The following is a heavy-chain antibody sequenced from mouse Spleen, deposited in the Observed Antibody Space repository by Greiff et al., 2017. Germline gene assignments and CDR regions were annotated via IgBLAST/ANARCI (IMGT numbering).Heavy chain of an antibody. CDR3: ARRGDYYAMDY. Sequence: EVKLMESGPVLVKPGASVKMSCKASGYTFTDYYMNWVKQSHGKSLEWIGGINPYNGGTSYNQKFKGKATLTVDKSSSTAYMELNSLTSEDSAVYYCARRGDYYAMDYWGQGTSVTVSS. CDR1: GYTFTDYY. CDR2: INPYNGGT. V-gene: IGHV1-19*01. J-gene: IGHJ4*01.